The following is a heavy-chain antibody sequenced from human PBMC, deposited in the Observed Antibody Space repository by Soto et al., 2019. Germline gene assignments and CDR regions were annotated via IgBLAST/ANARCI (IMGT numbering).Heavy chain of an antibody. CDR1: GYTFTSYD. J-gene: IGHJ4*02. CDR3: ARSAVTTPRDFDY. CDR2: MNPNSGNT. Sequence: QVQLVQSGAEVKKPGASVKVSCKASGYTFTSYDINWVRQATGQGLEWMGWMNPNSGNTGYAQKFQVRVXXTXNXXISTAYMELSSLRSEDTAVYYCARSAVTTPRDFDYWGQGTLVTVSS. V-gene: IGHV1-8*01. D-gene: IGHD4-17*01.